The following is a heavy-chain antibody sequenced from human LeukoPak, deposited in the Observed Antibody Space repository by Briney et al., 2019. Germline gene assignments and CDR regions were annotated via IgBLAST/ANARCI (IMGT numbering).Heavy chain of an antibody. CDR1: GGTFNKYA. J-gene: IGHJ4*02. CDR3: ARQLRL. V-gene: IGHV1-69*05. CDR2: IIPIFGKA. Sequence: EASVTVSYMASGGTFNKYAISWVRPAPGQGLAWMGGIIPIFGKAKYEQKLQGRVTITTDYSPSTAYMELSSLRSEYSAVYYCARQLRLWGQGPLITVSS. D-gene: IGHD1-7*01.